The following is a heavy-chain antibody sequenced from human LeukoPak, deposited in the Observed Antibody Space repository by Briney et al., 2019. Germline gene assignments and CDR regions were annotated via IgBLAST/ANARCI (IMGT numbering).Heavy chain of an antibody. CDR1: GGFISSYY. J-gene: IGHJ4*02. Sequence: SETLSLTCSVPGGFISSYYWCWIRQPPGKGLGWIGYIYYSGSTNYNPSLKSRATISVDTTKNQFSLILSSVTAADTAVYYCARHRPGIPPAHFDYWGQGTLVTVSS. D-gene: IGHD2-2*01. CDR2: IYYSGST. CDR3: ARHRPGIPPAHFDY. V-gene: IGHV4-59*08.